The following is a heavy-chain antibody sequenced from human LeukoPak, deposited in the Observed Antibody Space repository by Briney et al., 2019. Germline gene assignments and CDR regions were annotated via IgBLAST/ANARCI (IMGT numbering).Heavy chain of an antibody. CDR3: ARSPRRGSRYWFDP. D-gene: IGHD2-15*01. Sequence: GGSLRLSCAASGFTFNNYAMSWVRQAPGKGLEWVSSISSSSSYIYYADSVKGRFTISRDNAKNSLYLQMNSLRAEDTAVYYCARSPRRGSRYWFDPWGQGTLVTVSS. V-gene: IGHV3-21*01. J-gene: IGHJ5*02. CDR1: GFTFNNYA. CDR2: ISSSSSYI.